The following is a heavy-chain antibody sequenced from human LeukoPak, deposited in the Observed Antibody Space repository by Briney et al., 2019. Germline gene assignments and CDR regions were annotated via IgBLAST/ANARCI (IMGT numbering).Heavy chain of an antibody. Sequence: ASVNVSCKASGYTFTSYGISWVRQAPGQGPEWMGWISAYNGNTNYAQKLQGRVTMTTDTSTSTAYMELRSLRSDDTAVYYCARDEFHYYGMDVWGQGTTVTVSS. V-gene: IGHV1-18*01. J-gene: IGHJ6*02. CDR1: GYTFTSYG. D-gene: IGHD3-10*01. CDR3: ARDEFHYYGMDV. CDR2: ISAYNGNT.